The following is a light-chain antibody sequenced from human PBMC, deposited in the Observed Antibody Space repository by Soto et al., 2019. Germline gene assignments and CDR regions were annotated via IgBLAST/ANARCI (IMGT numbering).Light chain of an antibody. CDR3: QQYCQQYGSSPPSWT. Sequence: ETVLTQSPGTLSLSPGERATLSCRASQTVSSSYLAWYQQKPGQAPRLLIYGASSRATGIPDRFSGSGAGTDVPLANSRLAPEAFAVYYCQQYCQQYGSSPPSWTFGQGTRVEIK. CDR2: GAS. V-gene: IGKV3-20*01. CDR1: QTVSSSY. J-gene: IGKJ1*01.